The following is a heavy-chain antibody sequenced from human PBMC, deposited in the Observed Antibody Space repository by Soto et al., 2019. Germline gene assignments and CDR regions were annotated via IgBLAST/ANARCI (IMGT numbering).Heavy chain of an antibody. V-gene: IGHV1-18*01. J-gene: IGHJ4*02. CDR2: ISAYNGNT. Sequence: QVHLVQSGAEVKKPGASVRVSCKASGYTFITYDISWVRQAPGQGLEWMGWISAYNGNTNYAQKLQGRDTMTRDTSTRTAYMELRSLGYEDTAVYYCAILISSGITFDYWGQGTLVTVSS. D-gene: IGHD3-10*01. CDR1: GYTFITYD. CDR3: AILISSGITFDY.